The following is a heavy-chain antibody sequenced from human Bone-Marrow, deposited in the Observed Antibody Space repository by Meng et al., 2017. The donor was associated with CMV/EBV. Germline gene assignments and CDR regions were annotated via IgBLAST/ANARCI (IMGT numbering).Heavy chain of an antibody. CDR2: ISYDGSNK. D-gene: IGHD3-9*01. CDR3: ARGGNFLTWGMDV. CDR1: GFTFSSYA. V-gene: IGHV3-30*04. J-gene: IGHJ6*02. Sequence: GESLKISCAASGFTFSSYAMYWVRQAPGKGLEWGAVISYDGSNKYYADSVKGRFTISRDNSKNTLYLQMNSLRAEDTAVYYCARGGNFLTWGMDVWGQGTTVTVSS.